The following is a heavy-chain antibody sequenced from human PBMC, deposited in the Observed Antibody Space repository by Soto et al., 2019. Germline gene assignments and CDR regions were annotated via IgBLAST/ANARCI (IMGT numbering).Heavy chain of an antibody. J-gene: IGHJ6*02. V-gene: IGHV4-34*01. CDR2: INHSGSI. CDR1: GGSFNNYY. D-gene: IGHD3-10*01. Sequence: SETLSLTCAVYGGSFNNYYWNWIRQPPGKGLEWIGEINHSGSINYNPSLQSRVTISVDTSKNQFSLKLSSVTAADTAVYYCARALYGSGSLTSFGDVWGQGTTVTV. CDR3: ARALYGSGSLTSFGDV.